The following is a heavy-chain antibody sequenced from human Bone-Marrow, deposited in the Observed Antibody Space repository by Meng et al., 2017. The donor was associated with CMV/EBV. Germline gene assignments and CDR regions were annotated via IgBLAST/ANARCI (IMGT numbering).Heavy chain of an antibody. CDR2: IKQDGSEK. D-gene: IGHD3-3*01. V-gene: IGHV3-7*01. CDR1: GFTFSSYW. J-gene: IGHJ6*02. Sequence: GGSLRLSCAASGFTFSSYWMSWVRQAPGKGLEWVANIKQDGSEKYYVDSVKGRFTISRDNAKNSLYLQMNSLRAEDTAVYYCASIPYYDFWSGYGNYYYGMDVWGQGTTVTVSS. CDR3: ASIPYYDFWSGYGNYYYGMDV.